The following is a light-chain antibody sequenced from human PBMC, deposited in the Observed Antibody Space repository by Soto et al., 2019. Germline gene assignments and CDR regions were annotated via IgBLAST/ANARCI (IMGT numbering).Light chain of an antibody. CDR3: QHYDSLPIT. V-gene: IGKV3-20*01. J-gene: IGKJ5*01. CDR2: GAS. Sequence: DIVLTQSPVTLSFSPGDRATLSCRASQSVISSYLAWYQQKPGQPPRLLIYGASSRATGIPDRFSGSGSGTDFTLTISRLEPEDFAVFYCQHYDSLPITFGHGTRLEIK. CDR1: QSVISSY.